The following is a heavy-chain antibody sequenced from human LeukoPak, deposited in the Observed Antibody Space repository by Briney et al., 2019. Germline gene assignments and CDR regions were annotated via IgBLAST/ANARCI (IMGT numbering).Heavy chain of an antibody. CDR1: GGSISSYF. J-gene: IGHJ4*02. V-gene: IGHV4-59*01. CDR3: ARVRGYCSSTSCYSYFDY. D-gene: IGHD2-2*02. Sequence: SETLSLTCTVSGGSISSYFWSWLRQPPGKGLEWIGYIYYSGSTNYNPSLKSRVTISVDTSKNQFSLKLSSVTAADTAVYYCARVRGYCSSTSCYSYFDYWGQGTLVTVSS. CDR2: IYYSGST.